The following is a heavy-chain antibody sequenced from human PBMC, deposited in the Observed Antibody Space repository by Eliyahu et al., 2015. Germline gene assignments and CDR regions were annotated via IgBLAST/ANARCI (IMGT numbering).Heavy chain of an antibody. J-gene: IGHJ6*03. CDR3: ARTARPTITMVQGVIIPPAHYYYYYMDV. V-gene: IGHV2-70*15. CDR1: GFSLSTSGMC. CDR2: IDWDDDK. D-gene: IGHD3-10*01. Sequence: QVTLRESGPALVKPTQTLTLTCTFSGFSLSTSGMCVSWIRQPPGKALEWLARIDWDDDKYYSTSLKTRLTISKDTSKNQVVLTMTNMDPVDTATYYCARTARPTITMVQGVIIPPAHYYYYYMDVWGKGTTVTVSS.